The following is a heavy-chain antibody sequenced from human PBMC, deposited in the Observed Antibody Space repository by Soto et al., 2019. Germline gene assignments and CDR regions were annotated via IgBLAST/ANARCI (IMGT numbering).Heavy chain of an antibody. D-gene: IGHD2-8*02. Sequence: GGSLRLSFAASGFICSSYDMSSVRPAPGKGLEWVSTILVDGRTFYVDSVKGRFTISRDSSQNTVYLQMNSLTAGDTALYYCAKATATGGGAFDICGQGTMVTVSS. CDR2: ILVDGRT. V-gene: IGHV3-23*01. J-gene: IGHJ3*02. CDR1: GFICSSYD. CDR3: AKATATGGGAFDI.